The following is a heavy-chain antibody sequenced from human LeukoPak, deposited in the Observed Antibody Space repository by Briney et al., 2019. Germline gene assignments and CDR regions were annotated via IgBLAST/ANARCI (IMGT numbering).Heavy chain of an antibody. D-gene: IGHD3-10*01. CDR1: GFSFTTYA. CDR2: VSGSGNTI. Sequence: PGGSLRLSCAASGFSFTTYALSWVRQAPGKGLEWISVVSGSGNTIYYADSVKGRFTISRDPSKKTVFLQMNSLRAEDTAVYYCAKAWDYYGSGRDLGFDYWGQGTLVTVSS. J-gene: IGHJ4*02. V-gene: IGHV3-23*01. CDR3: AKAWDYYGSGRDLGFDY.